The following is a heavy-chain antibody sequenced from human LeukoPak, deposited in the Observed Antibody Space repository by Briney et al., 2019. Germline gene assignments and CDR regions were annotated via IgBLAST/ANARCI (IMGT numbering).Heavy chain of an antibody. D-gene: IGHD2-2*01. CDR1: GFRFRDYA. V-gene: IGHV3-23*01. CDR2: ISGSGDGT. Sequence: PGGSLRLSCEVSGFRFRDYAMTWVRQAPGEGLEWVSSISGSGDGTFHADSVKGRFTISRDNSKDTLYLQMNSLRAEDTAVYYCAKGYRYQLLGTFDSWGQGKLVTVSS. J-gene: IGHJ5*01. CDR3: AKGYRYQLLGTFDS.